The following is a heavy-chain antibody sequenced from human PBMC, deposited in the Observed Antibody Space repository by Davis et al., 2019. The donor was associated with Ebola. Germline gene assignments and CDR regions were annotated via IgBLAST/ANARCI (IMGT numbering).Heavy chain of an antibody. J-gene: IGHJ6*02. CDR2: ISDSGGRT. D-gene: IGHD6-19*01. CDR3: ASPDVNSSGWYWDYYYGMDV. V-gene: IGHV3-23*01. Sequence: GGSLRLSCAASGFTFSSFAMGWVRQPPGKGLEWVSDISDSGGRTNYADSVKGRFTISRDNSKNTVYLQMNSLRADDTAVYYCASPDVNSSGWYWDYYYGMDVWGQGTTVTVSS. CDR1: GFTFSSFA.